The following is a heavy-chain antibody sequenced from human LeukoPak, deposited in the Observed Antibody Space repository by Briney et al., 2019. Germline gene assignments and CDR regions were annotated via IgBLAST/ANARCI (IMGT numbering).Heavy chain of an antibody. D-gene: IGHD6-6*01. CDR2: IIPIVGIA. CDR1: GGTFSSYA. J-gene: IGHJ4*02. V-gene: IGHV1-69*04. Sequence: SVKVSCKASGGTFSSYAITWVRQAPGQGLEWMGRIIPIVGIANYAQKFQGRVTITADKSTSTAYMELSSLRSEDTAVYYCARGPRYSSSAGLGSGYWGQGTLVTVSS. CDR3: ARGPRYSSSAGLGSGY.